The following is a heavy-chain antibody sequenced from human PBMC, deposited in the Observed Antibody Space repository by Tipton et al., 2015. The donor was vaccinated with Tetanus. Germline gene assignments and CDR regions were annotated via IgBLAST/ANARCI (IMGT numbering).Heavy chain of an antibody. J-gene: IGHJ6*02. D-gene: IGHD3-10*01. CDR2: IYYSGST. CDR1: GGSISSYY. V-gene: IGHV4-59*01. Sequence: TLSLTCTVSGGSISSYYWSWIRQPPGKGLEWIGYIYYSGSTNYNPSLKSRVTISVDTSKNQFSLKLSSVTAADTAVYYCASSMVRGVRYYYYYGMDVWGQGATVTVSS. CDR3: ASSMVRGVRYYYYYGMDV.